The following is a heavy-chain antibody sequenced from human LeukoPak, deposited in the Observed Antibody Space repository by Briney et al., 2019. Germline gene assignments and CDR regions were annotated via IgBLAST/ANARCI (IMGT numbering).Heavy chain of an antibody. CDR3: AKSGTAYFDY. V-gene: IGHV3-30*02. CDR2: IRYDVSDK. CDR1: GFTLNNYA. D-gene: IGHD1-7*01. J-gene: IGHJ4*02. Sequence: GGSLRLSCAASGFTLNNYAMHWVRQAPGKVLEWVAFIRYDVSDKNYADSVKGRFTISRDNSKHTLYLQMNSLRVEDTAVYYCAKSGTAYFDYWGQGTLVTVSS.